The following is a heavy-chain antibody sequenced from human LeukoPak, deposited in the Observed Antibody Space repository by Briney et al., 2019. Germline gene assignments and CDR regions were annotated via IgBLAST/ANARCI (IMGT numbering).Heavy chain of an antibody. CDR2: IYSSGST. CDR1: GCSISSGSYY. CDR3: ARQYSDILTGYHRGELYWYFDL. V-gene: IGHV4-61*02. J-gene: IGHJ2*01. D-gene: IGHD3-9*01. Sequence: SQTLSLTCTVSGCSISSGSYYWSWIRQPGGKGLEWIGRIYSSGSTNYNPSLKSRITILLDTSKNQFPLKLSSVTAAHTAVYYCARQYSDILTGYHRGELYWYFDLWGRGTLVTVSS.